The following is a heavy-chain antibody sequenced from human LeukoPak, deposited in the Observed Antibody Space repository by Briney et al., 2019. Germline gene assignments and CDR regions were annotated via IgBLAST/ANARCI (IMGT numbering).Heavy chain of an antibody. CDR3: ARDFRDTVSFEY. CDR1: GFTFSSYN. J-gene: IGHJ4*02. D-gene: IGHD3-16*02. CDR2: ISMSGSYI. Sequence: PGGSLRLSCAASGFTFSSYNMNWVRQAPGKGLEWVSSISMSGSYIYYADSVKGRFTISRDNAKNSLYLQMNSLRAEDTAMYYCARDFRDTVSFEYWGQGTLVTVSS. V-gene: IGHV3-21*01.